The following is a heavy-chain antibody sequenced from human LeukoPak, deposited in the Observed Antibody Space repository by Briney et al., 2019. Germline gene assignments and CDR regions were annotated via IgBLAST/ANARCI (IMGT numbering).Heavy chain of an antibody. V-gene: IGHV3-11*04. CDR3: ARDGGSSWYFDY. J-gene: IGHJ4*02. Sequence: GGTLRLSCAASGFTFSDYYMSWIRQAPGKGLEWVSYISSSGNTTYHADSVKGRFTISRDNAKNSLYLQMSSLRAEDTAVYYCARDGGSSWYFDYWGQGILVTVSS. CDR1: GFTFSDYY. CDR2: ISSSGNTT. D-gene: IGHD6-13*01.